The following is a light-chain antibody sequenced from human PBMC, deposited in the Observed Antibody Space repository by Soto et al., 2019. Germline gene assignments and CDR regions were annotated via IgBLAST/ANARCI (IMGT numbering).Light chain of an antibody. Sequence: DIVMTQSPDSLAVSLGERATINCKSSQSVLYSSNNKNHLAWYQQKPGQPPKLLIYWASTRESGVPDRFSGSGSGTDFTLTISSLQAEDVAVYYCQQYYSTSFTFVPGTKVDIK. J-gene: IGKJ3*01. V-gene: IGKV4-1*01. CDR2: WAS. CDR1: QSVLYSSNNKNH. CDR3: QQYYSTSFT.